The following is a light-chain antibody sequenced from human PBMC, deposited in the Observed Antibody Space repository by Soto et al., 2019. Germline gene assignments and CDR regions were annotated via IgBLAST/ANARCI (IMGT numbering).Light chain of an antibody. CDR2: EAS. J-gene: IGKJ4*01. V-gene: IGKV1-9*01. Sequence: DIQLTQSPSFLSASVGDRVTITCRASQGISSFLAWYQQKPGKAPKLLIYEASTLQSGVPSRFSGSGSGTEFTLTISSLQPEDFATYYCQQLNSYPLTFGGETKVEIK. CDR1: QGISSF. CDR3: QQLNSYPLT.